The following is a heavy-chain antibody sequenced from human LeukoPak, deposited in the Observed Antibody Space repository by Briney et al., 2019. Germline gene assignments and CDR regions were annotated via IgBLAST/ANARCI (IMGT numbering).Heavy chain of an antibody. D-gene: IGHD4-23*01. CDR3: AKGLTVVPHFDY. Sequence: GGSLRLSCAASGFTFSSYAMSWVRQAPGKGLEWVSAISGSGGSTYYADSVKGRFTTSRDNSKNTLYLQMNSLRAEDTAVYYCAKGLTVVPHFDYWGQGTLVTVSS. J-gene: IGHJ4*02. CDR2: ISGSGGST. V-gene: IGHV3-23*01. CDR1: GFTFSSYA.